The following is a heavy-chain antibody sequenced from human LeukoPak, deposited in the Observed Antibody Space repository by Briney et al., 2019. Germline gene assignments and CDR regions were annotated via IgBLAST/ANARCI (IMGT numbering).Heavy chain of an antibody. V-gene: IGHV3-48*01. CDR1: GFTFDNYA. D-gene: IGHD3-9*01. J-gene: IGHJ4*02. CDR3: AASDILTGYYRGREDY. Sequence: PGGSLRLSCTASGFTFDNYAMSWVREAPGKGLEWVSYISSRSSSIYYADSVKGRFTISRDNAKNSLYLQMNSLRAEDTAVYYCAASDILTGYYRGREDYWGQGTLVTVSS. CDR2: ISSRSSSI.